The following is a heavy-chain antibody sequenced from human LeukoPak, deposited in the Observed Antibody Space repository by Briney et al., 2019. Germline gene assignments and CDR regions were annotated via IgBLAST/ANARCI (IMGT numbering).Heavy chain of an antibody. D-gene: IGHD6-6*01. J-gene: IGHJ4*02. CDR1: GFTFSSYA. CDR2: ISYDGSNK. Sequence: GGSLRLSCAASGFTFSSYAMHWVRQAPGKGLEWVAVISYDGSNKYYADSVKGRFTISRDNSKNTLYLQMNSLRAEDTAVYYCAKDRASIAARPDPGYWGQGTLVTVSS. V-gene: IGHV3-30-3*01. CDR3: AKDRASIAARPDPGY.